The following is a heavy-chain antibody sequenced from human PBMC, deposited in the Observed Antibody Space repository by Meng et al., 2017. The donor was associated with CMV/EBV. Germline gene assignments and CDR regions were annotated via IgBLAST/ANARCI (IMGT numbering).Heavy chain of an antibody. CDR3: ARSLEYSSLFGIDP. V-gene: IGHV1-2*02. D-gene: IGHD6-6*01. Sequence: ASVKVSCKTSGYTFIDKYMHWVRQAPGQGLEWMGCINPKSGNADYAQKFKGRVVMTRDTSISTVYMQLSSLRSDVTAIYYCARSLEYSSLFGIDPWGQGTLVTVSS. CDR1: GYTFIDKY. J-gene: IGHJ5*02. CDR2: INPKSGNA.